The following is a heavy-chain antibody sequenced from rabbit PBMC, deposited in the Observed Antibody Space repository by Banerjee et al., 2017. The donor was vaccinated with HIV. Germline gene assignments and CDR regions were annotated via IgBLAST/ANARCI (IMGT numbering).Heavy chain of an antibody. Sequence: QEQLEESGGDLVKPEGSLTLTCTASGFTISSSYWMCWVRQAPGKGLEWIACIYGGRSGSTYYASWAKGRFTISKTSSTTVTLQMTSLTAADTATYLCARDLAGVIGWNFGLWGPGTLVT. CDR3: ARDLAGVIGWNFGL. J-gene: IGHJ6*01. CDR1: GFTISSSYW. V-gene: IGHV1S45*01. D-gene: IGHD4-1*01. CDR2: IYGGRSGST.